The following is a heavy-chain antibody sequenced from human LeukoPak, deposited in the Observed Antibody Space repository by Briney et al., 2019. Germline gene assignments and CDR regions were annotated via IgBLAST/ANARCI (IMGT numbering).Heavy chain of an antibody. V-gene: IGHV3-23*01. CDR2: ISGSGGST. Sequence: GGSLRLSCAASGFTFSSYAMSWVRQAPGKGLEWVSAISGSGGSTYYADSVKGRFTISRDNSKNTLYLQMNSLRAEDTAVYYCANLPGATMIVDAFDVWGQGTMVTVSS. D-gene: IGHD3-22*01. J-gene: IGHJ3*01. CDR1: GFTFSSYA. CDR3: ANLPGATMIVDAFDV.